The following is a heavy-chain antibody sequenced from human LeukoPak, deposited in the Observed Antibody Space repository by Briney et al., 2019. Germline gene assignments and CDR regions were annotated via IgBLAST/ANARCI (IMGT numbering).Heavy chain of an antibody. CDR3: ARSGDSYGYGGGY. V-gene: IGHV1-69*05. CDR2: IIPIFGTA. Sequence: ASVKVSCKASGGTFSSYAISWVRQAPGQGLEWMGGIIPIFGTANYAQKFQGRVTITTDESTSTAYMELSSLRSEDTAVYYCARSGDSYGYGGGYWGQGTLVTVSS. CDR1: GGTFSSYA. D-gene: IGHD5-18*01. J-gene: IGHJ4*02.